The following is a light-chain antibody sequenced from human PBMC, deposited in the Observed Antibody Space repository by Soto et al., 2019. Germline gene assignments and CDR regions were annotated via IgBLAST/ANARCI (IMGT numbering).Light chain of an antibody. CDR3: QQYANSPLT. J-gene: IGKJ4*01. CDR1: QSVSSN. Sequence: EIVMTQSPATLSVSPGERATLSCRASQSVSSNLAWYQQKPGQAPRLLIYGASTRATGIPARFSGSGSGTEFTLTISSLQSEDFAVYYCQQYANSPLTFGGGTTVEIK. V-gene: IGKV3-15*01. CDR2: GAS.